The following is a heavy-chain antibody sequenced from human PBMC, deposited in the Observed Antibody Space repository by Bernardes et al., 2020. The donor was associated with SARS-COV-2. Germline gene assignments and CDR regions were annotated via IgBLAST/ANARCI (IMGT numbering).Heavy chain of an antibody. Sequence: GGSLRLSCAASGFTFSSYAMHWVRQAPGKGLEWVAVISYDGSNKYYADSVKGRFTISRDNSKNTLYLQMNSLRAEDTAVYYCAVPRSHYDILTGQFDYWGQGTLVTVSS. CDR2: ISYDGSNK. V-gene: IGHV3-30-3*01. CDR3: AVPRSHYDILTGQFDY. CDR1: GFTFSSYA. D-gene: IGHD3-9*01. J-gene: IGHJ4*02.